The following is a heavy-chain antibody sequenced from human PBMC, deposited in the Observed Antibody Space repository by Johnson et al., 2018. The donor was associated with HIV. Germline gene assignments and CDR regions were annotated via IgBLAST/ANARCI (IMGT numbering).Heavy chain of an antibody. CDR2: ISSSGSTI. J-gene: IGHJ3*02. CDR1: GFTFSDYY. Sequence: QVQLVESGGGLVKPGGSLRLSCAASGFTFSDYYMSWIRQAPGKGLEWVSYISSSGSTIYYADSVKGRFTISRDNAKNSLYLQMNSLRAEDTAVYYCAIASCEDSSTSCYLGPAAFDAFDIWGQGTMVTVSS. CDR3: AIASCEDSSTSCYLGPAAFDAFDI. V-gene: IGHV3-11*04. D-gene: IGHD2-2*01.